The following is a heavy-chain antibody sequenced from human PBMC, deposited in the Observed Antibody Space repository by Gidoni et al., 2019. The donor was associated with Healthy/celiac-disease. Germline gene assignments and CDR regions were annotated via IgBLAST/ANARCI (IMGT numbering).Heavy chain of an antibody. J-gene: IGHJ6*02. CDR1: GYTFTSYD. CDR2: MNPNSGNT. V-gene: IGHV1-8*01. Sequence: QVQLVQSGAEVKKPGASVTVSCKASGYTFTSYDINWVRQATGQGLEWMGWMNPNSGNTGYAQKFQGRVNMTRNTSISTAYMELSSLRSEDTAVYYCARVNYYYYGMDVWGQGTTVTVSS. CDR3: ARVNYYYYGMDV.